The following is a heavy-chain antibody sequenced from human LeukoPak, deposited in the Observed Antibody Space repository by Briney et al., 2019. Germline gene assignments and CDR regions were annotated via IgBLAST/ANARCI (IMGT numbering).Heavy chain of an antibody. Sequence: GRSLRLSCAASGFTFSSYAMHWVRQAPGKGLEWVAVISYDGSNKYYADSVKGRFTISRDNSKNTLYLQMNSLRAEDTAAYYCARDRGITIFGVDPPTPEYYYYYGMDVWGQGTTVTVSS. V-gene: IGHV3-30-3*01. CDR2: ISYDGSNK. CDR3: ARDRGITIFGVDPPTPEYYYYYGMDV. J-gene: IGHJ6*02. CDR1: GFTFSSYA. D-gene: IGHD3-3*01.